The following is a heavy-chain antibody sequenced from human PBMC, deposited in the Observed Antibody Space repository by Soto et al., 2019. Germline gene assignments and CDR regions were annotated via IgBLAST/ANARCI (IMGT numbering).Heavy chain of an antibody. CDR1: GYTLTELS. Sequence: ASVKVSCKVSGYTLTELSMHWVRQAPGKGLEWMGGFDPEDGETIYAQKFQGRVTMTEDTSTDTAYMELSSLRSEDTAVYYCATGGYYDSGGTYYYFLRTFFDYGGQETLVTVS. CDR2: FDPEDGET. D-gene: IGHD3-22*01. V-gene: IGHV1-24*01. J-gene: IGHJ4*02. CDR3: ATGGYYDSGGTYYYFLRTFFDY.